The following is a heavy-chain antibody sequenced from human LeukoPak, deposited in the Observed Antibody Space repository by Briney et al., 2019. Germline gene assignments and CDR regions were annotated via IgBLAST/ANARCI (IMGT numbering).Heavy chain of an antibody. V-gene: IGHV4-38-2*02. J-gene: IGHJ4*02. D-gene: IGHD6-19*01. Sequence: SGTLSLTCTVSGYSITSGYYWGWIRHPPGKGLEWIGTIYHSGSTYYNPSLKSRVTISVDTSKNQFSLKLSSVTAADTALYYCSRASSTSYYDYWGQGTLVTVSS. CDR1: GYSITSGYY. CDR2: IYHSGST. CDR3: SRASSTSYYDY.